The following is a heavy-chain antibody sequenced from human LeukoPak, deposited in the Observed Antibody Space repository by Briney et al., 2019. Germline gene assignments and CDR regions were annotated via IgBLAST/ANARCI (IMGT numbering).Heavy chain of an antibody. V-gene: IGHV3-23*01. CDR1: GFTFSNYG. J-gene: IGHJ6*03. Sequence: GGSLRLSCAASGFTFSNYGMSWVRQAPGKGLEWVSGMSGSGGSTYYADSVKGRFTISRDNSKNTLYLQMNSLRAEDTAVYYCARDSYGSGYYYYYYMDVWGKGTTVTVSS. CDR2: MSGSGGST. D-gene: IGHD3-10*01. CDR3: ARDSYGSGYYYYYYMDV.